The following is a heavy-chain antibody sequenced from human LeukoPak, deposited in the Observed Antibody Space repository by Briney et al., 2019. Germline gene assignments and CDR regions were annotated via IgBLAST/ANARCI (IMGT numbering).Heavy chain of an antibody. V-gene: IGHV1-24*01. Sequence: ASVKVSCKVSGYTLTELSKHWVRQAPGKGLEWMGGFDPEDGETIYAQKFQGRVTMTEDTSTDTAYMELSSLRSEDTAVYYCATVPPLRYFDWLPLDYWGQGTLVTVSS. CDR2: FDPEDGET. D-gene: IGHD3-9*01. CDR1: GYTLTELS. CDR3: ATVPPLRYFDWLPLDY. J-gene: IGHJ4*02.